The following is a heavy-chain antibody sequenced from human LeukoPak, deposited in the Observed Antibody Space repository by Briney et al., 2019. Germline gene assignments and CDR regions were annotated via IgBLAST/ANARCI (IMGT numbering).Heavy chain of an antibody. CDR3: ARDMAVNKYSFGY. CDR1: EFTFSTYA. CDR2: ISRDGLDT. J-gene: IGHJ4*02. D-gene: IGHD6-6*01. Sequence: GGSLRLSCAASEFTFSTYAMHWVRQAPGKGPEWVAVISRDGLDTYYADSVRGRFTISRDNAKSSLYLQMNSLRAEDTAVYYCARDMAVNKYSFGYWGQGTLVTVSS. V-gene: IGHV3-30*04.